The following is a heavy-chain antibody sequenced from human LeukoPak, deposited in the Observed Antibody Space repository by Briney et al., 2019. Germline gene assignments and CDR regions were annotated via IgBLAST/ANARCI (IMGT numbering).Heavy chain of an antibody. CDR2: ISYDGSNK. CDR3: ERAGTHYYDSSGYWFDP. CDR1: GFTFSSYG. J-gene: IGHJ5*02. V-gene: IGHV3-30*03. Sequence: ALRLSCAVSGFTFSSYGLHWVRQAPGKGLEWVAVISYDGSNKYYADSVKGRFTISRDNSKNSLYLQMNRLRAEDTAVYYCERAGTHYYDSSGYWFDPWGQGTLVTVSS. D-gene: IGHD3-22*01.